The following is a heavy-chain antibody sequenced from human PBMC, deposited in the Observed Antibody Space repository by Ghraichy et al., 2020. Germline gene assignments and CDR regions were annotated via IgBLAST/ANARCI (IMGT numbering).Heavy chain of an antibody. CDR3: ARGVDYGDYTGS. D-gene: IGHD4-17*01. J-gene: IGHJ4*02. Sequence: SETLSLTCTVSGYSISSGYYWGWIRQPPGKGLEWIGSIYHSGSTYYNPSLKSRVTISVDTSKNQFSLKLSSVTAADTAVYYCARGVDYGDYTGSWGQGTLVTVSS. CDR1: GYSISSGYY. V-gene: IGHV4-38-2*02. CDR2: IYHSGST.